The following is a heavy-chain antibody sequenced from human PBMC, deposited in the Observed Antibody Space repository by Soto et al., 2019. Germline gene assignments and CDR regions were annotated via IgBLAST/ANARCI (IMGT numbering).Heavy chain of an antibody. D-gene: IGHD2-21*02. J-gene: IGHJ6*02. CDR1: GFTFTRYW. Sequence: GGSLRLSCEASGFTFTRYWMHWVRQAPEKGLVWVSRINTDGTTTSYADSVKGRFTISRDNAQNTLHLQMDSLRAEDTAVYYCARVLEAYSDGYCYNYYAMDVWGQGTTVTVSS. V-gene: IGHV3-74*01. CDR3: ARVLEAYSDGYCYNYYAMDV. CDR2: INTDGTTT.